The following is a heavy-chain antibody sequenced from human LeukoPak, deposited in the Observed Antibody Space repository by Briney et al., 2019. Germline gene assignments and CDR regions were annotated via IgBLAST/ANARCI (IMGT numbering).Heavy chain of an antibody. J-gene: IGHJ4*02. CDR1: GGSITSYY. CDR3: AREYYDILTGYYRFDY. Sequence: PSETLSLTCTVSGGSITSYYWSWIRQPPGKGLEWIGYIYYSGSTNYNPSLKSRGTISVDTSKNPFSLKLSSVTAADTAVYSCAREYYDILTGYYRFDYWGQATLVTVSS. D-gene: IGHD3-9*01. CDR2: IYYSGST. V-gene: IGHV4-59*01.